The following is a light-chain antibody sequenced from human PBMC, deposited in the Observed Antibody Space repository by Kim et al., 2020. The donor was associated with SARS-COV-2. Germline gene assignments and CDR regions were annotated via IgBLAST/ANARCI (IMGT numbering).Light chain of an antibody. J-gene: IGLJ2*01. CDR3: QVWDSSSDHVV. V-gene: IGLV3-21*04. CDR1: NIGSKS. Sequence: AQGKRARITCGGNNIGSKSVHWYQQKPGQAPVLVIYYDSDRPSGIPERFSGSNSGNTATLTISRVEAGDEADYYCQVWDSSSDHVVFGGGTQLTVL. CDR2: YDS.